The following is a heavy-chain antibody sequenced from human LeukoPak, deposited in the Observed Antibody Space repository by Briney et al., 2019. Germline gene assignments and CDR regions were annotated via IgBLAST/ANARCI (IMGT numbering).Heavy chain of an antibody. V-gene: IGHV4-34*01. CDR1: GGSFSGYY. Sequence: SETLSLTCAVYGGSFSGYYWSWIRQPPGKGLEWIGEINHSGSTNYNPSLKSRVTISVDTSKNQFSLKLSSVTAADTAVYYCAREVPAAMRWYFDLWGRGTLVTVSS. D-gene: IGHD2-2*01. J-gene: IGHJ2*01. CDR2: INHSGST. CDR3: AREVPAAMRWYFDL.